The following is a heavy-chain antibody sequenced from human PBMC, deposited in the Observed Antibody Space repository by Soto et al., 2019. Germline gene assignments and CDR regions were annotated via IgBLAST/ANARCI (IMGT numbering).Heavy chain of an antibody. V-gene: IGHV4-59*08. CDR2: IYYSGST. J-gene: IGHJ6*02. CDR3: SRGGSEGGLDV. Sequence: ETLSLTCTVSGGSISSYYWSWIRQPPGKGLEWIGYIYYSGSTNYNPSLKSRVTISVDTSNNQFSLRLSSVTAADTAVYYCSRGGSEGGLDVWGQGTTVTVSS. CDR1: GGSISSYY. D-gene: IGHD3-10*01.